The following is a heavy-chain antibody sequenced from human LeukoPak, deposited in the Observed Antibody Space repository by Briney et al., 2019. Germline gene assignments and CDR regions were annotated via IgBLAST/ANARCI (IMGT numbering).Heavy chain of an antibody. D-gene: IGHD3-10*01. CDR1: GGSISSYY. J-gene: IGHJ5*02. CDR3: ARFRTTFGELNH. Sequence: SETLSLTCTVSGGSISSYYWSWIRQPPGKGLEWIGYIYYSGSSNYNPSLKSRVTISVDTSKNQFSLKLSSMTAADTAVYYCARFRTTFGELNHWGQGTLVTVSS. CDR2: IYYSGSS. V-gene: IGHV4-59*01.